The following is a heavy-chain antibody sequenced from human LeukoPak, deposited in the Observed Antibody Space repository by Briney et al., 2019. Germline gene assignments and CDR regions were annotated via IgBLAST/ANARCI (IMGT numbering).Heavy chain of an antibody. CDR1: GFTFSSYA. D-gene: IGHD2-2*01. CDR2: ISGSGGST. J-gene: IGHJ4*02. CDR3: AKSRRVPTCYFDY. V-gene: IGHV3-23*01. Sequence: GGSLRLSCAASGFTFSSYAMSWVRQAPGKGLEWVSAISGSGGSTYYADSVKGRFTISGDNSKNTLYLQMNSLRAEDTAVYYCAKSRRVPTCYFDYWGQGTLVTVSS.